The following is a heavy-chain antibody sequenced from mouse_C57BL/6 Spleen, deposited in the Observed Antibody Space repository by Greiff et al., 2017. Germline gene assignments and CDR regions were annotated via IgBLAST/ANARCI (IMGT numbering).Heavy chain of an antibody. V-gene: IGHV1-82*01. CDR3: ARNYGSSYAEFAY. CDR1: GYAFSSSW. Sequence: QVQLQQSGPELVKPGASVKISCKASGYAFSSSWMNWVKQRPGKGLEWIGRIYPGDGDTNYNGKFKGKATLTADKSSSTAYMQLSSLTSEDSAVYFCARNYGSSYAEFAYWGQGTLVTVSA. J-gene: IGHJ3*01. CDR2: IYPGDGDT. D-gene: IGHD1-1*01.